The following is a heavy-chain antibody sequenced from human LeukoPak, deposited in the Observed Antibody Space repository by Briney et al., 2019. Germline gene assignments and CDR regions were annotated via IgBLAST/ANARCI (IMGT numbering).Heavy chain of an antibody. V-gene: IGHV1-69*13. Sequence: ASVKVYCKASGGTFSSYAISWVRQAPGPGLAWMGGIIPIFGTANYAQKFQGRVTITADESTSTAYMEPSSLRSEDTAVYYCARVKRRWLQSHYFDYWGQGTLVTVSS. J-gene: IGHJ4*02. CDR3: ARVKRRWLQSHYFDY. CDR2: IIPIFGTA. CDR1: GGTFSSYA. D-gene: IGHD5-24*01.